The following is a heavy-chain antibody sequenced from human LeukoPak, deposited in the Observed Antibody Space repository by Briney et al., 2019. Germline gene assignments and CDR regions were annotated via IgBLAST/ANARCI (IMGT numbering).Heavy chain of an antibody. CDR1: GFTFSSYA. D-gene: IGHD6-19*01. J-gene: IGHJ4*02. V-gene: IGHV3-23*01. CDR2: ISGSGDST. CDR3: VRGGTSGWYRD. Sequence: GGSLRLSCAASGFTFSSYAMSWVRQAPGKGLEWVSSISGSGDSTYYADSVKGRFTISRDNSKNTLYLQMNSLSAEDTAVYYCVRGGTSGWYRDWGQGTLVTVSS.